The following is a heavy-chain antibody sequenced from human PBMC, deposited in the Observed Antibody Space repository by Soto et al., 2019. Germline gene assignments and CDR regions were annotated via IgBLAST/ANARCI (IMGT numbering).Heavy chain of an antibody. CDR1: GASITFGGYS. CDR3: ARGGGSGSCDY. V-gene: IGHV4-30-2*01. Sequence: SETLSLTCTVSGASITFGGYSWSWLRQTPGPGLEWMVNINHLETTFYNPSFDSRLIPSIDWAKNQLSLKMHSISAAARAVYFCARGGGSGSCDYWGQGILVTVSS. CDR2: INHLETT. J-gene: IGHJ4*02. D-gene: IGHD1-26*01.